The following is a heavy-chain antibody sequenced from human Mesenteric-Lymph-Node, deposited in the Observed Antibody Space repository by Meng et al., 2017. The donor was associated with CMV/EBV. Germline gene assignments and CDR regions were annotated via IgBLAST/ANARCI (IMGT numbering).Heavy chain of an antibody. Sequence: ASVKVSCKASGYTFTSYYLHWVRQAPGQGLEWMGRINPSDGNTNYAQKFQGRVTMNRDTSTSTVYMELSSLRSEDTAVYYCARGGSRVIVGAISYFDYWGQGTLVTVSS. CDR3: ARGGSRVIVGAISYFDY. CDR1: GYTFTSYY. J-gene: IGHJ4*02. CDR2: INPSDGNT. V-gene: IGHV1-46*01. D-gene: IGHD1-26*01.